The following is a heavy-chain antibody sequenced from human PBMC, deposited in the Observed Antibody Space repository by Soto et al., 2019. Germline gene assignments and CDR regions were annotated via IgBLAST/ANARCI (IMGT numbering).Heavy chain of an antibody. J-gene: IGHJ4*02. CDR2: INHSGST. CDR3: ARGAIYSNYGRPGWVLIDY. Sequence: SETMSLTCPVAGGSISSSSDYWSWIRQPPGKGLEWIGEINHSGSTNYNPSLKSRVTISVDTSKNQFSLKLSSVTAADTAVYYCARGAIYSNYGRPGWVLIDYWGQGTLVTVSS. CDR1: GGSISSSSDY. V-gene: IGHV4-39*07. D-gene: IGHD4-4*01.